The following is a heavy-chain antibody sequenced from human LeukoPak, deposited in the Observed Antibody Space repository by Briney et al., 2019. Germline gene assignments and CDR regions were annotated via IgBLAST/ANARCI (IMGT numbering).Heavy chain of an antibody. CDR3: ATSRSFDH. V-gene: IGHV3-11*04. J-gene: IGHJ4*02. Sequence: KSGGSLRLSCAASGFTFSDYYINWIRQAPGKGLERVSYISSTGNTIYYADSVKGRFTISRDNAKNSPYLQMNSLRAEDTAVYYCATSRSFDHWGQGTLVTVSS. CDR2: ISSTGNTI. CDR1: GFTFSDYY.